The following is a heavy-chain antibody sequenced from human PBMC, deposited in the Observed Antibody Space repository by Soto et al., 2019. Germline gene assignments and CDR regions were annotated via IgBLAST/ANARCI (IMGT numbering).Heavy chain of an antibody. CDR3: ARDRVTIFGVPNWFDP. J-gene: IGHJ5*02. D-gene: IGHD3-3*01. CDR1: GYTFTGYY. Sequence: GASVKVSCKASGYTFTGYYMHWVRQAPGQGLEWMGWINPNSGGTNYAQKFQGRVTITRDTSISTAYMELSGLRSDDTAVYYCARDRVTIFGVPNWFDPWGQGTLVTVSS. V-gene: IGHV1-2*02. CDR2: INPNSGGT.